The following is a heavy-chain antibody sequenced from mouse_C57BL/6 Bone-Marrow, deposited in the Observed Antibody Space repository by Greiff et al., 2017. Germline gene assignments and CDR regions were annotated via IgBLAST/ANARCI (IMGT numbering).Heavy chain of an antibody. Sequence: EVKLVESGGGLVQPGGSLKLSCAASGFTFSDYGMAWVRQAPRKGPEWVAFISNLAYSIYYADTVTGRFTISRENAKNTLYLEMSSLRSEDTAMYYCERHGDRYDYDETYYAMDYWGQGTSVTVSS. D-gene: IGHD2-4*01. CDR1: GFTFSDYG. CDR2: ISNLAYSI. V-gene: IGHV5-15*01. J-gene: IGHJ4*01. CDR3: ERHGDRYDYDETYYAMDY.